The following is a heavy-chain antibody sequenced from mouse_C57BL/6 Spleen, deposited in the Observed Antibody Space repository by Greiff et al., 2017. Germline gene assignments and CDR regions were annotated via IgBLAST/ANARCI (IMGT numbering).Heavy chain of an antibody. J-gene: IGHJ4*01. CDR3: ARRQLRSPYAMDY. CDR2: IDPSDSET. V-gene: IGHV1-52*01. Sequence: VQLQQPGAELVRPGSSVKLSCKASGYTFTSYWMHWVKQRPIQGLEWIGNIDPSDSETHYNQKFKDKATLTVDKSSSTAYMQLSSLTSEDSAVDYCARRQLRSPYAMDYWGQGTSVTVSS. CDR1: GYTFTSYW. D-gene: IGHD3-2*02.